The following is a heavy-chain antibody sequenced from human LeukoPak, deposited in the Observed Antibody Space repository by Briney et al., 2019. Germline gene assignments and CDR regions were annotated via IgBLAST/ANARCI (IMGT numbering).Heavy chain of an antibody. CDR3: ARGPRYDSSGY. CDR1: GGSFSGYY. CDR2: INHSGST. D-gene: IGHD3-22*01. V-gene: IGHV4-34*01. Sequence: PSETLSLTCAVYGGSFSGYYWSLIRQPPGKGLEWIGEINHSGSTNYNPSLKSRVTISVDTSKIQFSLKLSSVTAADTAVYYCARGPRYDSSGYWGQGTLVIVSS. J-gene: IGHJ4*02.